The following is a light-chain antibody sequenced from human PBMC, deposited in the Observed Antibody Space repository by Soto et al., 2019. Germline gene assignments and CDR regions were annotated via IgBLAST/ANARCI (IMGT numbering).Light chain of an antibody. CDR3: MQPLQSWT. CDR2: LGS. V-gene: IGKV2-28*01. Sequence: DIAMTQSPLSLPVTPGEPASISCRSSQSLLHSNGYNYLDWYLQKPGQSPQLLIYLGSNRASGVLDRFSGSGSGTDSTLKISRVEAEDVGVYYCMQPLQSWTFGQGTKVDIK. CDR1: QSLLHSNGYNY. J-gene: IGKJ1*01.